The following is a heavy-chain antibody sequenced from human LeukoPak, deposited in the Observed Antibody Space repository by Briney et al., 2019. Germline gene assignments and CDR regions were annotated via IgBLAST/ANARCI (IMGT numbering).Heavy chain of an antibody. J-gene: IGHJ4*02. CDR1: GFTFSSYG. Sequence: PGGSLRLSCAASGFTFSSYGMHWVRQAPGKGLEWVAFIRYDGSNKYYADSVKGRFTISRDNSKNTLYLQMNSLRAEDTAVYYCAKDRGIAAAEPPDYWGQGTLVTVSS. V-gene: IGHV3-30*02. CDR3: AKDRGIAAAEPPDY. CDR2: IRYDGSNK. D-gene: IGHD6-13*01.